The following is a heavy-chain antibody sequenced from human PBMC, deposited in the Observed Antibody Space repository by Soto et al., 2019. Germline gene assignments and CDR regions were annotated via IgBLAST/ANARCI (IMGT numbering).Heavy chain of an antibody. D-gene: IGHD1-26*01. CDR1: GFSFTTYV. CDR3: AKGLLAIVGTTLTSDAFNI. J-gene: IGHJ3*02. V-gene: IGHV3-30*18. Sequence: QVQLVESGGGVVQPGRSLRLSCAASGFSFTTYVMHWVRQAPGKGLEWVAVISHDGSYKYYGDAVKGRFTISRDTSKNAVYLEMNSLRPEDTAVYYCAKGLLAIVGTTLTSDAFNIWGQGTMVTVSS. CDR2: ISHDGSYK.